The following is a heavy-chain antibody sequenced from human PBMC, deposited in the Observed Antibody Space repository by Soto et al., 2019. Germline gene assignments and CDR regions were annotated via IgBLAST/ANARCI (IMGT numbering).Heavy chain of an antibody. J-gene: IGHJ6*02. Sequence: LGESLKISCKGSGYSFTSYWIGWVRQMPGKGLEWRGIIYPGDSDTRYSPSFQGQVTISADKSISTAYLQWSSLKASDTAMYYCARHYYGSGSYPSYYCYGMDVWGQGTTVTVSS. CDR2: IYPGDSDT. CDR1: GYSFTSYW. D-gene: IGHD3-10*01. V-gene: IGHV5-51*01. CDR3: ARHYYGSGSYPSYYCYGMDV.